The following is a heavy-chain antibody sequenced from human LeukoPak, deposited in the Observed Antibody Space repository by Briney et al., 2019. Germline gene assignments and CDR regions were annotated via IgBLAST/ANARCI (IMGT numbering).Heavy chain of an antibody. D-gene: IGHD6-6*01. CDR3: ARRHTSSSGFDY. CDR2: SYITETT. CDR1: GGSIMSNGYY. J-gene: IGHJ4*02. V-gene: IGHV4-39*01. Sequence: SETLSLTCTVSGGSIMSNGYYWGWIRQPPGKGLEWIVSSYITETTYYNPSLKRRVTLSVDTFNNQFSLRLNSVTAADTAVYYCARRHTSSSGFDYWGQGILVTVSS.